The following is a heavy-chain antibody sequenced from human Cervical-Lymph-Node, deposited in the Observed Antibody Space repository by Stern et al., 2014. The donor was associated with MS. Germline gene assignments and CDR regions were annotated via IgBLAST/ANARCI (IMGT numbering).Heavy chain of an antibody. CDR3: AKGGTTGQWTALIIPDERKFDS. CDR2: MSVSGDNT. J-gene: IGHJ4*02. Sequence: EVQLVESGGGLAQPGGSLRLSCAASGFTISNYAMTWVRQAPGKGLEWVSSMSVSGDNTLYADSVKGRFTTSRDNFKNTLYLQMNSLGADDTAVYYCAKGGTTGQWTALIIPDERKFDSWGQGTLVIVSS. V-gene: IGHV3-23*04. D-gene: IGHD2-21*01. CDR1: GFTISNYA.